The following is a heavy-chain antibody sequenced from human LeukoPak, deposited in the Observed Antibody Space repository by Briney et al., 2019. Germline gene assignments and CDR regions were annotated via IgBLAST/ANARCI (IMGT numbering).Heavy chain of an antibody. J-gene: IGHJ4*02. Sequence: SVKVSCKASGGTFSSYAISWVRQAPGQGLEWMGGIIPIFGTANYAQKFQGRVTITADESTSTAYMELSSLRSEDTAVYYCARDRPKYQLLIPDYWGQGTLVTVSS. CDR3: ARDRPKYQLLIPDY. V-gene: IGHV1-69*13. D-gene: IGHD2-2*01. CDR1: GGTFSSYA. CDR2: IIPIFGTA.